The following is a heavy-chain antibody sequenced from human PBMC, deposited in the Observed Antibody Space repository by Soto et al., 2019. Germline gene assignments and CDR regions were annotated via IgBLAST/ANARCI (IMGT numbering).Heavy chain of an antibody. CDR2: VHYSGGT. D-gene: IGHD2-15*01. V-gene: IGHV4-39*01. Sequence: QLQESGPGLVKPSETLSLTCTVSGGSINSNNYFWGWIRQPPGKGLEYVGSVHYSGGTYYKPDLKSRVTVSLDTSKNQISLRLKSVSAADTAVYYCASIVVGATGHTDFDHWGQGTLVTVSS. CDR3: ASIVVGATGHTDFDH. CDR1: GGSINSNNYF. J-gene: IGHJ4*02.